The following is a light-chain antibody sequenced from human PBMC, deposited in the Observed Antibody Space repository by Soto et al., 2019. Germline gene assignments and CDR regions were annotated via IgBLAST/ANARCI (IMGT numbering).Light chain of an antibody. J-gene: IGKJ1*01. V-gene: IGKV1-27*01. CDR3: QKYNSAPWT. Sequence: DIQMTQSPSSLSASVGDRVTITCRASQGISNNLAWFQQKPGRVPKLLIYLATTLQSGVPSRFSGRGSGTDSTLTISSLQPEDVATYYCQKYNSAPWTFGQGTRVEI. CDR2: LAT. CDR1: QGISNN.